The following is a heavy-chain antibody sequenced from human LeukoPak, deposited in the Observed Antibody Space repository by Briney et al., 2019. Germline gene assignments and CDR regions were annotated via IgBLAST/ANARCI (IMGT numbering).Heavy chain of an antibody. CDR3: AKAHYGDFLGWFDP. D-gene: IGHD4-17*01. Sequence: PGGSLRLSCGASGFTFTSHAMNWVRQAPGKGLEWVSAISGSGDATYYADSVKGRFTISRDSSKDTLYLQMNSLRVEDTALYYCAKAHYGDFLGWFDPWGQGTLVTVSS. CDR2: ISGSGDAT. V-gene: IGHV3-23*01. CDR1: GFTFTSHA. J-gene: IGHJ5*02.